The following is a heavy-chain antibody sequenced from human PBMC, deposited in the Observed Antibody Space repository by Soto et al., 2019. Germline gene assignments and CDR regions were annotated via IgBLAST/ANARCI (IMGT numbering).Heavy chain of an antibody. CDR1: GGTFSSYA. J-gene: IGHJ6*02. D-gene: IGHD2-2*02. Sequence: SVKVSCKASGGTFSSYAISWVRQAPGQGLEWMGGIIPIFGTANYAQKFQGRVTITADESTSTAYMELSSLRSEDTAVYYCASRNDIVVVPAAIAATAFNYYYYGMDVWG. CDR3: ASRNDIVVVPAAIAATAFNYYYYGMDV. CDR2: IIPIFGTA. V-gene: IGHV1-69*13.